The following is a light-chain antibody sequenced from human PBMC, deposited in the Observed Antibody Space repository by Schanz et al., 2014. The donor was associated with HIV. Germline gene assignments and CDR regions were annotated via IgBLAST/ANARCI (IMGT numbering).Light chain of an antibody. Sequence: QAVVTQEPSLTVSPGGTATLTCGSSTGAVTTDHYPYWFQQKPGQAPRTLIYDTSNKHSWTPARFSGSLPGGKAALTLSGAQPEDEADYYCLFSYSGTWVFGGGTKLTVL. J-gene: IGLJ3*02. CDR3: LFSYSGTWV. CDR2: DTS. CDR1: TGAVTTDHY. V-gene: IGLV7-46*01.